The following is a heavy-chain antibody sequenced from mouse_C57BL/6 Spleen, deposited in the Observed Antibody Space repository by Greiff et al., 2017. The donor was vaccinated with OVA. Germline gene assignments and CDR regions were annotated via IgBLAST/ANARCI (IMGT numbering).Heavy chain of an antibody. D-gene: IGHD1-1*01. J-gene: IGHJ4*01. CDR3: ANYYGSSYAYAMDY. V-gene: IGHV1-80*01. CDR2: IYPGDGDT. CDR1: GYAFSSYW. Sequence: QVQLKQSGAELVKPGASVKISCKASGYAFSSYWMNWVKQRPGTGLEWIGQIYPGDGDTNYNGKFKGKATLTADKSSSTAYMQLSSLTSEDSAVYFCANYYGSSYAYAMDYWGQGTSVTVSS.